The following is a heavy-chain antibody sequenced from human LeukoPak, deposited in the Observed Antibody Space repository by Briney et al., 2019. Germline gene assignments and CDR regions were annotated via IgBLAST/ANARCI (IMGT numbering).Heavy chain of an antibody. V-gene: IGHV3-21*01. CDR3: AMTNLGYCSGGSCYHY. Sequence: GGSLRLSCTGSGSTFGDYGMSWFRQAPGKGLEWVSSISSSSSYIYYADSVKGRLTISRDNAKNSLFLQMNSLRAEDTAVYYCAMTNLGYCSGGSCYHYWGQGTLVTVSS. J-gene: IGHJ4*02. D-gene: IGHD2-15*01. CDR1: GSTFGDYG. CDR2: ISSSSSYI.